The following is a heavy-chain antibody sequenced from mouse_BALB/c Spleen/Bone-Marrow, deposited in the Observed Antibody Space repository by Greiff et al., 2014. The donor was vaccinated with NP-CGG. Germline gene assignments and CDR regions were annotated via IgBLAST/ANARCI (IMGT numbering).Heavy chain of an antibody. V-gene: IGHV1-14*01. Sequence: EVKLMESGPELVKPGASVKMSCKASGYTFTSYVIHWVKQKPGQGLEWIGNINPYNDGTKYNEKFKGKATLTSDKSSSTAYMELSSLTSEDSAVYYCARSLYGYDWYFDVWGAGTTVTVSS. CDR1: GYTFTSYV. CDR2: INPYNDGT. D-gene: IGHD2-2*01. J-gene: IGHJ1*01. CDR3: ARSLYGYDWYFDV.